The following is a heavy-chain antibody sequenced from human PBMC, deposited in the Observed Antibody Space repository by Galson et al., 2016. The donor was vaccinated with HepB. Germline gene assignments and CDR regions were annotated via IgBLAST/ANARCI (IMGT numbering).Heavy chain of an antibody. CDR1: RFSFSNYI. J-gene: IGHJ3*02. CDR3: ATIHSGTISFDI. D-gene: IGHD3-10*01. Sequence: SLRLSCAASRFSFSNYIMHWVRQAPGKGLEWVALISYDGRNRYYANSVKGRFTISRDNSDNTLYLQMHSLRTEHTAVYYCATIHSGTISFDIWGQGTTVTVSS. CDR2: ISYDGRNR. V-gene: IGHV3-30*03.